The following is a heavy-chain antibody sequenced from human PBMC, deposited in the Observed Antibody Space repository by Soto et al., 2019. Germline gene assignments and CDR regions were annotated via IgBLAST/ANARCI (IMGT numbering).Heavy chain of an antibody. V-gene: IGHV1-18*01. Sequence: EASVKVSCKASGYTFTSYGISWVRQAPGQGNEWMGWIGAYNSNTNYAQKLQGRVTMTTDTSTSTAYMELRSLRSDDTAVYYCARDAAVGLFDYWGQGTLVTVSS. CDR2: IGAYNSNT. D-gene: IGHD1-26*01. J-gene: IGHJ4*02. CDR3: ARDAAVGLFDY. CDR1: GYTFTSYG.